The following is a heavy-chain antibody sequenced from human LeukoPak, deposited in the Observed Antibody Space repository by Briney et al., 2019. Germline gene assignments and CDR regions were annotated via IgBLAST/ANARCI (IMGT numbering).Heavy chain of an antibody. CDR1: GFTFSSYA. CDR3: ARAPGTMHRNWFDP. Sequence: PGGSLRLSCAASGFTFSSYAMHWVRQAPGKGLEWVAVISYDGSNKYYADSVKGRFTISRDNAKNSLYLQMNSLRAEDTALYYCARAPGTMHRNWFDPWGQGTLVTVSS. V-gene: IGHV3-30*07. D-gene: IGHD4/OR15-4a*01. CDR2: ISYDGSNK. J-gene: IGHJ5*02.